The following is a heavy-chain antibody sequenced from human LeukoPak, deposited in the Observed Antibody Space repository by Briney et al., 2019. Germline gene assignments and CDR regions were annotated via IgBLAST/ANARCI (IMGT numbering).Heavy chain of an antibody. D-gene: IGHD2-15*01. CDR2: IRYDGSNK. CDR3: AKDGCSYGSGCYYYYMDV. V-gene: IGHV3-30*02. Sequence: GGSLRLSCAASGFTFSSYGMHWVRQAPGKGLEWVAFIRYDGSNKYYADSVKGRFTISRDSSKNILYLQMNSLRAEDTAVYYCAKDGCSYGSGCYYYYMDVWGKGTTVTISS. J-gene: IGHJ6*03. CDR1: GFTFSSYG.